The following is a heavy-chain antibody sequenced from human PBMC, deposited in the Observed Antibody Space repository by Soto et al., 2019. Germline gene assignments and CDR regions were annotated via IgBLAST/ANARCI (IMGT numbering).Heavy chain of an antibody. J-gene: IGHJ6*02. D-gene: IGHD5-12*01. V-gene: IGHV3-48*03. Sequence: GGSLRLSCAAAGFIFSDYDMNWVRQAPGKGLEWVSYISSSGSTIDYADSAKGRFTISRDNTKNSLYLQMNSLRAEDTAVYYCAREVDIVASFYHYGMDVWGQGTTVTVAS. CDR2: ISSSGSTI. CDR1: GFIFSDYD. CDR3: AREVDIVASFYHYGMDV.